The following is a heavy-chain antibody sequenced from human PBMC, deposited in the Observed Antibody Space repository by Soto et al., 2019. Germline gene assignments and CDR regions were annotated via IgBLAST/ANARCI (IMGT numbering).Heavy chain of an antibody. V-gene: IGHV4-30-4*01. CDR3: ARVWGGSNYLGWFDH. CDR1: GCSISSGDYY. CDR2: IYYSGST. D-gene: IGHD4-4*01. J-gene: IGHJ5*02. Sequence: PXETLSLTCTVSGCSISSGDYYWSWIRQPRGKGLEWIGYIYYSGSTYYNPSLKSRVTISVDTSKNQFSLKLSSVTAADTAVYYCARVWGGSNYLGWFDHWGQGTLVTVSS.